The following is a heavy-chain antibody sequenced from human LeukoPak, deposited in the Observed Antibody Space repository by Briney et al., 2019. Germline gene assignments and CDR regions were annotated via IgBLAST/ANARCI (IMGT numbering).Heavy chain of an antibody. CDR2: IIPIFGTA. V-gene: IGHV1-69*06. Sequence: SVKVSCKASGGTFSSYAISWVRQAPGQGLEWMGGIIPIFGTANYAQKFQGRVTITADKSTSTAYMELSSLRSEDTAVYYCTRLGIAPRDFDYWGQGTLVTVSS. CDR1: GGTFSSYA. CDR3: TRLGIAPRDFDY. J-gene: IGHJ4*02. D-gene: IGHD6-6*01.